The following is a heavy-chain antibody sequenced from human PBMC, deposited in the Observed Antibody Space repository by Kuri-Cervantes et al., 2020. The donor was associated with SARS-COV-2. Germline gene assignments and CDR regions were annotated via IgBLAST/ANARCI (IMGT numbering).Heavy chain of an antibody. J-gene: IGHJ4*02. CDR3: AREGLELSPFDY. CDR2: IRYDGSNK. V-gene: IGHV3-30*02. CDR1: GFTFSSYA. Sequence: GESLKISCAASGFTFSSYAMHWVRQAPGKGLEWVAFIRYDGSNKYYADSVKGRFTISRDNSKNTLYLQMNSLRAEDTAVYYCAREGLELSPFDYWGQGTLVTVSS. D-gene: IGHD1-7*01.